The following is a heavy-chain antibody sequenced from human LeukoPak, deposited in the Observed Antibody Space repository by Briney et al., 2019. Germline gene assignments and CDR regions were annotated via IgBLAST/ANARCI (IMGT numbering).Heavy chain of an antibody. CDR1: GGSISTHY. CDR2: IYSSGTT. D-gene: IGHD4-23*01. V-gene: IGHV4-4*07. J-gene: IGHJ4*02. CDR3: ARGGKEYGGKLDY. Sequence: ASETLSLTCTVSGGSISTHYWGWIRQPAGKGLEWIGRIYSSGTTNYNPSLKSRVTISLDTSKNQFSLKLTFVTAADTAVYYCARGGKEYGGKLDYWGQGTLVTVSS.